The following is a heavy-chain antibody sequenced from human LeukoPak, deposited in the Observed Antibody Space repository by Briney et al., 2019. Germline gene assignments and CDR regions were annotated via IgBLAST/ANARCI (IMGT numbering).Heavy chain of an antibody. V-gene: IGHV1-2*02. J-gene: IGHJ3*02. D-gene: IGHD5-12*01. CDR3: ARSGYSGYENDAFDI. CDR1: GYTFTGYY. CDR2: INPNSGGA. Sequence: ASVKVSCKASGYTFTGYYIHWVRQAPGQGLEWMGWINPNSGGAISAQKFQGRVTMTRDTSISAAYMELSRLRSDDTAMYYCARSGYSGYENDAFDIWGQGTMVTVSS.